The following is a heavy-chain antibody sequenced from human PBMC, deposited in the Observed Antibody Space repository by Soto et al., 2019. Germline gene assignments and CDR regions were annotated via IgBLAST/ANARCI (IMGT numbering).Heavy chain of an antibody. CDR1: GGSISSYY. D-gene: IGHD3-22*01. V-gene: IGHV4-59*01. CDR3: ARAEEYDYDISGYYYPYYFDD. CDR2: IYYSGST. J-gene: IGHJ4*02. Sequence: SKTLSLTCTVSGGSISSYYWSWVRQPPGKGLEWIGYIYYSGSTNYNPSLKSRVTISVDTSKNQFSLKLSSVTAADTAVYYCARAEEYDYDISGYYYPYYFDDWCQRPLVTVYS.